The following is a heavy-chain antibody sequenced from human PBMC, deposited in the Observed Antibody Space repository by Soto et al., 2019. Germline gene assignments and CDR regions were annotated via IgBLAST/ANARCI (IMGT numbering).Heavy chain of an antibody. CDR3: GRGGGYSSGGGYNWFDP. CDR1: GGTFSSYA. V-gene: IGHV1-69*01. CDR2: IIPIFGTA. Sequence: QVQLVQSGAEVKKPGSSVKVSCKASGGTFSSYAISWVRQAPGQGLEWMGGIIPIFGTANYAQKFQGRGTIHADESRHTGQGGLSSRRSEDTAVYYGGRGGGYSSGGGYNWFDPWGQGTLVTVSS. J-gene: IGHJ5*02. D-gene: IGHD6-25*01.